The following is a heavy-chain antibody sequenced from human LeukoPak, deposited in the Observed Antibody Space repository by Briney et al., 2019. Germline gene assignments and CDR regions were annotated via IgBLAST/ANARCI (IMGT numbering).Heavy chain of an antibody. CDR3: ARDLYRRQQLGLIDY. J-gene: IGHJ4*02. CDR1: GFTFSSYV. CDR2: IDGTGDRT. V-gene: IGHV3-23*01. D-gene: IGHD6-13*01. Sequence: GGSLRLSCGASGFTFSSYVMSWVRQAPGKGLEWVSTIDGTGDRTYYADSVKGRFTISRDNAKNSLYLQMNSLRAEDTALYYCARDLYRRQQLGLIDYWGQGTLVTVSS.